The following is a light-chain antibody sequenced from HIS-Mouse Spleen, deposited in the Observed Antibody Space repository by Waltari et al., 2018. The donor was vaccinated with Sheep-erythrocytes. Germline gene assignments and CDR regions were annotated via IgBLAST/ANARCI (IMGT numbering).Light chain of an antibody. Sequence: SYELTQPPSVSVSPGQTASIPRSGDQLGDKYACWYQQKPGQSPVLVIYQDSKRPSGIPERFSGSNSGNTATLTISGTQAMDEADYYCQAWDSSTYVFGTGTKVTVL. J-gene: IGLJ1*01. CDR2: QDS. CDR1: QLGDKY. CDR3: QAWDSSTYV. V-gene: IGLV3-1*01.